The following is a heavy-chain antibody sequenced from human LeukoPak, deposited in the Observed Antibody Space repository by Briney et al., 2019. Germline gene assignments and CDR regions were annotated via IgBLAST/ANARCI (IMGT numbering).Heavy chain of an antibody. CDR2: ISSSGGGT. V-gene: IGHV3-21*01. D-gene: IGHD2-21*02. CDR3: ARDQVVTASDAFDI. J-gene: IGHJ3*02. CDR1: GFTFSSYA. Sequence: GGSLRLSCAVSGFTFSSYAMGWVRQAPGKGLEWVSTISSSGGGTYYADSVKGRFTISRDNAKNSLYLQMNSLRAEDTAVYYCARDQVVTASDAFDIWGQGTMVTVSS.